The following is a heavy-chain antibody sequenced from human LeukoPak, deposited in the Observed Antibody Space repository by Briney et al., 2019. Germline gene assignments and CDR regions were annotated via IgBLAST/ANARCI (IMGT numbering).Heavy chain of an antibody. CDR1: GYTFTSYG. CDR3: AKNSYSGYDLRGP. Sequence: ASVKVSCKASGYTFTSYGISWVRQAPGQGLEWMGRINPNSGGTNYAQKFQGRVTVTRDTSVSTAYMELSRLRSDDTAVYYCAKNSYSGYDLRGPWGQGTLVTVSS. V-gene: IGHV1-2*06. D-gene: IGHD5-12*01. CDR2: INPNSGGT. J-gene: IGHJ5*02.